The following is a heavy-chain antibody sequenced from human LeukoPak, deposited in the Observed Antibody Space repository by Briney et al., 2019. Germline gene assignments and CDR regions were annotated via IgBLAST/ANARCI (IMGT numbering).Heavy chain of an antibody. CDR2: MNPNSGNT. CDR1: GYTFTSYD. CDR3: ARASYDFWSGYYRRNDASDI. V-gene: IGHV1-8*01. D-gene: IGHD3-3*01. Sequence: ASVKVSCKASGYTFTSYDINWVRQATGQGLEWMGWMNPNSGNTGYAQKFQGRVTMTRNTSISTAYMELSSLRSEDTAVYYCARASYDFWSGYYRRNDASDIWGQGTMVTASS. J-gene: IGHJ3*02.